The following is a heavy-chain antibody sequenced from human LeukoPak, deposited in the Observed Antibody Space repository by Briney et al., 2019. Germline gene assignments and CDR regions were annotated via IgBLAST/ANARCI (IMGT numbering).Heavy chain of an antibody. CDR2: IYTSGTT. Sequence: PSETLSLTCTVSGGSTSSYYWIWIRQPAGKGLEWIGRIYTSGTTNYNPSLKSRVTMSIDTSKNQFSLNLISVTATDTAIYYCARGGGSPRNWGQGTLVTVSS. J-gene: IGHJ4*02. CDR3: ARGGGSPRN. CDR1: GGSTSSYY. V-gene: IGHV4-4*07. D-gene: IGHD3-10*01.